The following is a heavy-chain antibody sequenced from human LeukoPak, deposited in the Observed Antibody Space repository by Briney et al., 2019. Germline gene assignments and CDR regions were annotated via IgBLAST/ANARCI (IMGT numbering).Heavy chain of an antibody. V-gene: IGHV3-21*01. J-gene: IGHJ4*02. D-gene: IGHD1-1*01. CDR2: ISSSSSYI. CDR1: GFTFSSYS. Sequence: GGSLRLSCAASGFTFSSYSMNWVRQAPGKGLEWVSSISSSSSYIYYADSVKGRFTISRDNAKNSLYLQMNSLRAEDTAVYYCAKQQLTNLDANFDSWGQGNLVTVSS. CDR3: AKQQLTNLDANFDS.